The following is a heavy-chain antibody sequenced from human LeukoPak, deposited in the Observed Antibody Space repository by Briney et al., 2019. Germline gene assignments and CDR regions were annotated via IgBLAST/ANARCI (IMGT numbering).Heavy chain of an antibody. J-gene: IGHJ4*02. CDR1: GFTFSSYA. D-gene: IGHD2-2*01. Sequence: GGSLRLSCAASGFTFSSYAMSWVRQAPGKGLEWVSAISASGGSTYYADSVKGRFTISRDNSQNTLYLQVNSLRAEDTAVYYCAEGLVPAAIRVVDYWGQGTLVTVSS. CDR2: ISASGGST. V-gene: IGHV3-23*01. CDR3: AEGLVPAAIRVVDY.